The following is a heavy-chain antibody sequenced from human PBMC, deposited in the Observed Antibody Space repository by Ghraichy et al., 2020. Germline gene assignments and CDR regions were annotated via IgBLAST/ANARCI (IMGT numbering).Heavy chain of an antibody. D-gene: IGHD7-27*01. CDR1: GGSISSGGYY. CDR3: ARGRPFWGSVQTYWYFDL. V-gene: IGHV4-31*03. J-gene: IGHJ2*01. CDR2: IYYSGST. Sequence: SQTLSLTCTVSGGSISSGGYYWSWIRQHPGKGLEWIGYIYYSGSTYYNPSLKSRVTISVDTSKNQFSLKLSSVTAADTAVFYCARGRPFWGSVQTYWYFDLWGRGTLVTVSS.